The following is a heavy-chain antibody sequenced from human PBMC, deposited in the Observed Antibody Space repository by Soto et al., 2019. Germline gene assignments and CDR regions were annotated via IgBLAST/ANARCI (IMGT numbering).Heavy chain of an antibody. J-gene: IGHJ6*03. CDR2: INSDGSST. Sequence: PGGALRPPCAAPWFPFSSHLMHWCPPAPGEGLVWVSRINSDGSSTSYADSVKGRFTISRDNAKNTLYLQMNSLRAEDTAVYYCARLPIVVVPAAYYYYYMDVWGKGTTVTVSS. V-gene: IGHV3-74*01. CDR1: WFPFSSHL. CDR3: ARLPIVVVPAAYYYYYMDV. D-gene: IGHD2-2*01.